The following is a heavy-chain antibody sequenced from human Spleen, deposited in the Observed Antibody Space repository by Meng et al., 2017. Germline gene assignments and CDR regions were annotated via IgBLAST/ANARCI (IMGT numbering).Heavy chain of an antibody. V-gene: IGHV3-15*01. CDR2: IKSKTDGGTT. D-gene: IGHD1-14*01. CDR3: TTYREYYYYGMDV. Sequence: GESLKISCAASGFTFSNAWMSWVRQAPGKGLEWVGRIKSKTDGGTTDYAAPVKGRFTISRDDSKNTLYLQMNSLKTEDTAVYYCTTYREYYYYGMDVWGQGTTVTVSS. CDR1: GFTFSNAW. J-gene: IGHJ6*02.